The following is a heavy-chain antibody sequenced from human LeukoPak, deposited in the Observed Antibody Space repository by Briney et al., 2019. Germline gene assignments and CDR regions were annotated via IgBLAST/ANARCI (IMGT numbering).Heavy chain of an antibody. CDR3: ARDNVWGGYRYFDY. J-gene: IGHJ4*02. CDR1: GYTFTSYS. CDR2: INPSGGST. D-gene: IGHD3-16*02. Sequence: ASVKVSCKASGYTFTSYSMHWVRQAPGQGLEWMGIINPSGGSTTYAQKFQGRVAMTNDMSTSTVYMELSSLRSEDTAVYYCARDNVWGGYRYFDYWGQGTLVTVSS. V-gene: IGHV1-46*01.